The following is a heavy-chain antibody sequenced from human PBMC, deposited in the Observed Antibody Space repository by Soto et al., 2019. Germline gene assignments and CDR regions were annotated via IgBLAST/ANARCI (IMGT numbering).Heavy chain of an antibody. J-gene: IGHJ5*01. D-gene: IGHD1-26*01. Sequence: VGSLRLSCEASGFTFYTYAMIWVRQARGKGLEWVTAIDSDGTDTYYADFVKGRFTVSRDNSKNTLYLQMRSLTAEDTALYYCAKGRLAVGSDWFDSWGPGTLVTVSS. CDR3: AKGRLAVGSDWFDS. CDR2: IDSDGTDT. V-gene: IGHV3-23*05. CDR1: GFTFYTYA.